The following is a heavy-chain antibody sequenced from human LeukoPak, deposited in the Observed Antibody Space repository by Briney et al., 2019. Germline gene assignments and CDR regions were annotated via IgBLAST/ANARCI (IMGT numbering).Heavy chain of an antibody. V-gene: IGHV3-21*06. CDR3: ARDRKVEPLPEY. CDR1: GFTFSSYS. CDR2: ISSSSSYI. D-gene: IGHD1-1*01. Sequence: PGGSLRLSCAASGFTFSSYSMNWVRQAPGKGLEWVSSISSSSSYIYYADSVRGRFTISRDNARNSLYLQLNSLRAEDTAVYYCARDRKVEPLPEYWGQGTLVTVSS. J-gene: IGHJ4*02.